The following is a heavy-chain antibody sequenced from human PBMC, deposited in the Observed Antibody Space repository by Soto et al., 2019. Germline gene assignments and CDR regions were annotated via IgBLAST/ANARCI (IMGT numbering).Heavy chain of an antibody. CDR1: GFTFSHYA. J-gene: IGHJ6*02. V-gene: IGHV3-30*03. D-gene: IGHD2-21*02. CDR3: ARDLWGYCGTDCYPLDV. CDR2: MSYDGSNE. Sequence: GGSLRLSCAASGFTFSHYAMHWVRQAPGKGLERVALMSYDGSNENYADYVKGRFTITRDNYKNTLYIQMNSQRAEDTAVYYCARDLWGYCGTDCYPLDVWGQGT.